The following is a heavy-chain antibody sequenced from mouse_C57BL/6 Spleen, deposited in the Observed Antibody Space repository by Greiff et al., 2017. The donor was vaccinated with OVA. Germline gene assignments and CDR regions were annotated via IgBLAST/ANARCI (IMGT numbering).Heavy chain of an antibody. D-gene: IGHD2-3*01. V-gene: IGHV1-81*01. J-gene: IGHJ3*01. CDR2: IYPRSGNT. CDR3: ARSGDGYLWFAY. Sequence: VQLQQSGAELARPGASVKLSCKASGYTFTSYGISWVKQRTGQGLEWIGEIYPRSGNTYYNEKFKGKATLTADKSSSTAYMELRSLTSEDSAVYFCARSGDGYLWFAYWGQGTLVTVSA. CDR1: GYTFTSYG.